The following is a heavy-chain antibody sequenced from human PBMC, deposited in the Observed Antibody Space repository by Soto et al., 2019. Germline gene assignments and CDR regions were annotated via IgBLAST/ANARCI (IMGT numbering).Heavy chain of an antibody. Sequence: SETLSLTCAVYGGSFSGYYWSWIRQPPGKGLEWIGEINHSGSTNYNPSLKSRVTISVDTSKNQFSLKLSSVTAADTAVYYCARGPRGRYTNNGMIFDYWGQGTLVTVSS. D-gene: IGHD1-20*01. CDR1: GGSFSGYY. CDR2: INHSGST. J-gene: IGHJ4*02. CDR3: ARGPRGRYTNNGMIFDY. V-gene: IGHV4-34*01.